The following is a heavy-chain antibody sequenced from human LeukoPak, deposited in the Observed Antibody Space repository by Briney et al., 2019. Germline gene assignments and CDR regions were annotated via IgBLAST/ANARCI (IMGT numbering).Heavy chain of an antibody. D-gene: IGHD3-22*01. CDR2: IRYDGSNK. Sequence: PGGSLRLSCAASGFTFSSYGMHWVRQAPGKGLEWVAFIRYDGSNKYYADSVKGRFTISRDNSKNTLYLQMNSLRAEGTAVYYCAKDGYDSSGYLIAFDYWGQGTLVTVSS. J-gene: IGHJ4*02. CDR3: AKDGYDSSGYLIAFDY. V-gene: IGHV3-30*02. CDR1: GFTFSSYG.